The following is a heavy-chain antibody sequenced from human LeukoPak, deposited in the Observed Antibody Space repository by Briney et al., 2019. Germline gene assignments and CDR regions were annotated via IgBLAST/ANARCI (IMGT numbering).Heavy chain of an antibody. CDR2: IYYSGST. CDR3: ARGFYDFWSGYYSFFDY. Sequence: PSETLSLTCTVSGGSISSYYWSWIRQPPGKGLEWIGYIYYSGSTNYNPSLKSRVTISVDTSKNQFSLKLSSVTAADTAVYYCARGFYDFWSGYYSFFDYWGQGTLVTVSS. CDR1: GGSISSYY. J-gene: IGHJ4*02. V-gene: IGHV4-59*01. D-gene: IGHD3-3*01.